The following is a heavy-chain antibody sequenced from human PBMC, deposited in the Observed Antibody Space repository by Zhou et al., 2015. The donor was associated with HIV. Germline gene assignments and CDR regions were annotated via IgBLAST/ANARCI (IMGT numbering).Heavy chain of an antibody. CDR2: IIPLFGTT. Sequence: SGGTFGSYAINWVRQAPGRGLEWVGGIIPLFGTTTYAQMLPGRVVISADEYRSTVYMELSSLRSEDTAVYYCARDRGGARPDWRYFDLWGRGTLVSVSS. CDR3: ARDRGGARPDWRYFDL. V-gene: IGHV1-69*01. CDR1: GGTFGSYA. J-gene: IGHJ2*01. D-gene: IGHD3-16*01.